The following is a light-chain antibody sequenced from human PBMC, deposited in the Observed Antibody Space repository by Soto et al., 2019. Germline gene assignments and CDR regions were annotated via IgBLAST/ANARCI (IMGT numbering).Light chain of an antibody. Sequence: QSALTQPASVSGSPGQSITISCTGTSSDVGGYNYVSWYQQHPDKAPKLMIYEVSNRPSGVSNRFSGSKSGNTASLTISGLQSEDEGNYNCSSYTRGSTLVFGGGTKVTVL. CDR3: SSYTRGSTLV. V-gene: IGLV2-14*01. CDR2: EVS. CDR1: SSDVGGYNY. J-gene: IGLJ3*02.